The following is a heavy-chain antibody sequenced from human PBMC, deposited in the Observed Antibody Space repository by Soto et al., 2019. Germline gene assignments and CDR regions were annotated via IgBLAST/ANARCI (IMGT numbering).Heavy chain of an antibody. J-gene: IGHJ5*02. Sequence: SETLSLSCTVSGGSISSYYWSWIRQPPGKGLEWIGYIYYSGSTNYNPSLKSRVTISVDTSKNQFSLKLSSVTAADTAVYYCARQDYDFWSGYSHNWFAPWGQGTLVTVSS. CDR3: ARQDYDFWSGYSHNWFAP. CDR1: GGSISSYY. D-gene: IGHD3-3*01. V-gene: IGHV4-59*01. CDR2: IYYSGST.